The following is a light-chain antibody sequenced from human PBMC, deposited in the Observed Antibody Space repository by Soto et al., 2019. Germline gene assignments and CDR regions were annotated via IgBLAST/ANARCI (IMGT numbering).Light chain of an antibody. CDR1: SSDVGGYNY. J-gene: IGLJ2*01. Sequence: QSVLTQPPSASGSPGQSVTISCTGSSSDVGGYNYVSWYQQHPGKAPKLMIYEVSKRPSGVPDRLSGSKSGNTASLTVAGHQAEDEADYYCSSYGGSNTVVFGGGTKLTVL. CDR2: EVS. CDR3: SSYGGSNTVV. V-gene: IGLV2-8*01.